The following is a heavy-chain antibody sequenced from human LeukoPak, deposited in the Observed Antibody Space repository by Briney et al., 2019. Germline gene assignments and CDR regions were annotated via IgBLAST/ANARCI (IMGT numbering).Heavy chain of an antibody. D-gene: IGHD2-2*01. Sequence: GGSLRLSCAASGFTFSSYGMHWVRQAPGKGLEGVAVIWYDGSNKYYADSVKGRFTISRGNSKNTLYLQMNSLRAEDTAVYYCARAEVPAAIKSGAFDIWGQGTMVTVSS. CDR3: ARAEVPAAIKSGAFDI. J-gene: IGHJ3*02. CDR2: IWYDGSNK. CDR1: GFTFSSYG. V-gene: IGHV3-33*01.